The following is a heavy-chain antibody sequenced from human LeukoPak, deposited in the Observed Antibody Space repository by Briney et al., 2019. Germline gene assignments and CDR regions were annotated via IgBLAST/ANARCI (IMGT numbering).Heavy chain of an antibody. J-gene: IGHJ4*02. CDR2: IYHSGST. D-gene: IGHD6-13*01. Sequence: LETLSLTCAVSGYSISSGYYWGWIRQPPGKGLEWIGSIYHSGSTYYNPSLKSRVTISVDTSKNQFSLKLSSVTAADTAVYYCAREVAAAGREVDYWGQGTLVTVSS. V-gene: IGHV4-38-2*02. CDR1: GYSISSGYY. CDR3: AREVAAAGREVDY.